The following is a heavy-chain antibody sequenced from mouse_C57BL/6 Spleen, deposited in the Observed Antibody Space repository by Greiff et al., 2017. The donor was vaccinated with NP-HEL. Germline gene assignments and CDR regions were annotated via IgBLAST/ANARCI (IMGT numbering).Heavy chain of an antibody. CDR3: ARSFGSSLPHWYFDV. V-gene: IGHV1-82*01. D-gene: IGHD1-1*01. Sequence: VQLQQSGPELVKPGASVKISCKASGYAFSSSWMNWVKQRPGKGLEWIGRIYPGDGDTNYNGKFKGKATLTADKSSSTAYMQRSSLTSEDSAVYFCARSFGSSLPHWYFDVWGTGTTVTVSS. CDR1: GYAFSSSW. CDR2: IYPGDGDT. J-gene: IGHJ1*03.